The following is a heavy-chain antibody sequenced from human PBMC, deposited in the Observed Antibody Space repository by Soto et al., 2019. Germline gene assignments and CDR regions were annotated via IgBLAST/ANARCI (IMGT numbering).Heavy chain of an antibody. J-gene: IGHJ4*02. CDR3: ARDLGYYDSSGYYYTLYYFDY. D-gene: IGHD3-22*01. CDR1: VFTFSSYG. CDR2: IWYDGSNK. Sequence: GSLRLSCAASVFTFSSYGMHWVRQAPGKGLEWVAVIWYDGSNKYYADSVKGRFTISRDNSKNTLYLQMNSLRAEDTAVYYCARDLGYYDSSGYYYTLYYFDYWGQGTLVTVSS. V-gene: IGHV3-33*01.